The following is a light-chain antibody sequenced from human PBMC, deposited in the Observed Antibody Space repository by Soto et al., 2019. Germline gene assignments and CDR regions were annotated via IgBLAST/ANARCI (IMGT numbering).Light chain of an antibody. V-gene: IGKV3-20*01. Sequence: EIVLTQSPGTLSLSPGESATLSCRASQTIGSSYLAWYQQRPGQAPRLLIYGGANRATGIPESFSATGSETDFTLAISRLEPEDFAVYYCQQYRTPSQTFGQGTKVE. J-gene: IGKJ1*01. CDR2: GGA. CDR1: QTIGSSY. CDR3: QQYRTPSQT.